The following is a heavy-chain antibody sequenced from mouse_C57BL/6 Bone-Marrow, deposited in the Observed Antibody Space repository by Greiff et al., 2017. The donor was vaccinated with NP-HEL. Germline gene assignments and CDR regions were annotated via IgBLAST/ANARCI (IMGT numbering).Heavy chain of an antibody. CDR2: INPNNGGT. CDR3: AREGTTVVAPYAMDY. D-gene: IGHD1-1*01. Sequence: EVQLQQSGPELVKPGASVKISCKASGYTFTDYYMNWVKQSHGKSLEWIGDINPNNGGTSYNQKFKGKATLTVDKSSSTAYMELRSLTSEDSAVYYCAREGTTVVAPYAMDYWGQGTSVTVSS. V-gene: IGHV1-26*01. J-gene: IGHJ4*01. CDR1: GYTFTDYY.